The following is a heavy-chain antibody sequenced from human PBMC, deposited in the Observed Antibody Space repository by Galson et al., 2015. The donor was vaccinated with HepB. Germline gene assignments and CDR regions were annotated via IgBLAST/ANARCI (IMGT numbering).Heavy chain of an antibody. J-gene: IGHJ6*02. Sequence: SVKVSCKASGYTFTSYGISWVRQAPGQGLEWMGWISAYNGNTNYAQKLQGRVTMTTDTSTSTAYMELRSLRSDDTAVYYCARDIPAEAQLLWERHYYYGMDVSGQGTTVTVSS. CDR1: GYTFTSYG. D-gene: IGHD2-2*01. V-gene: IGHV1-18*04. CDR3: ARDIPAEAQLLWERHYYYGMDV. CDR2: ISAYNGNT.